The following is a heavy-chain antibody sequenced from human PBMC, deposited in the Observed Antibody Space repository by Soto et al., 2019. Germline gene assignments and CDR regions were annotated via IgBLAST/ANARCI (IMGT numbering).Heavy chain of an antibody. V-gene: IGHV1-18*01. J-gene: IGHJ4*02. CDR1: GYTFTSYG. D-gene: IGHD3-22*01. CDR3: AVHYYDSSAPGY. Sequence: ASVKVSCKASGYTFTSYGISWVRQAPGQGLEWMGWISAYNGNTNHAQKLPGRVTMTTDTSTSTAYMELRSLRSDDTAVYYCAVHYYDSSAPGYWGQGTLVTVSS. CDR2: ISAYNGNT.